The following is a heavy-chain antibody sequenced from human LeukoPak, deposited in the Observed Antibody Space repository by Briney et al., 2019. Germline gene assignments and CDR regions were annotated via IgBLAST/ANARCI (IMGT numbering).Heavy chain of an antibody. V-gene: IGHV4-38-2*01. CDR2: IYHSGST. CDR1: GYSISSGYY. J-gene: IGHJ4*02. Sequence: SETLSLTCAVSGYSISSGYYWGWIRQPPGKGLEWIGSIYHSGSTYYNPSLKRRVTISVDTSKNQFSLKLTSVTAADTAVYYCARLMRYSGSYFDYWGQGTLVTVSS. D-gene: IGHD1-26*01. CDR3: ARLMRYSGSYFDY.